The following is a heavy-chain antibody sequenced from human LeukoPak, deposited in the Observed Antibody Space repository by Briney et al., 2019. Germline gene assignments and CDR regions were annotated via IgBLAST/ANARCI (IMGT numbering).Heavy chain of an antibody. Sequence: SETLSLTCTVSGGSFSSYYYTWIRQSAGKRLEWIGRIYTTGSTNYSPSFKSRVTMSVDTSKNQLSLRLSSVTAADTAVYYCARDSGWYWYDYWGQGTLVTVSS. CDR2: IYTTGST. D-gene: IGHD6-19*01. V-gene: IGHV4-4*07. CDR1: GGSFSSYY. CDR3: ARDSGWYWYDY. J-gene: IGHJ4*02.